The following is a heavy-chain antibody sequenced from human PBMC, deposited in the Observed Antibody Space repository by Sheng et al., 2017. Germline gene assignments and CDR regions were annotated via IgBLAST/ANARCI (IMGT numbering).Heavy chain of an antibody. CDR1: GGTFSSYA. Sequence: QVQLVQSGAEVKKPGSSVKVSCKASGGTFSSYAISWVRQAPGQGLEWMGGIIPILGIANYAQKFQGRVTITADKSTSTAYMELSSLRSEDTAVYYCAITYYYDSSGYSHYYYYYYMDVWGKGTTVTVSS. V-gene: IGHV1-69*04. CDR2: IIPILGIA. CDR3: AITYYYDSSGYSHYYYYYYMDV. J-gene: IGHJ6*03. D-gene: IGHD3-22*01.